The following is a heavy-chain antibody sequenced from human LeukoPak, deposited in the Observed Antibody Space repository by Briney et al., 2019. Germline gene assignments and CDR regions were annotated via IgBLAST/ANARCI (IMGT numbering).Heavy chain of an antibody. D-gene: IGHD4-11*01. J-gene: IGHJ4*02. CDR3: ARVDSRSNACDY. V-gene: IGHV1-18*01. Sequence: PGASVKVSCKASGYTFTSNGISWVRQAPGQGLEWMGWINPYINNTNYAQKLQGRVTMTTDTSTTTAYMELRSLRSDDTAVYYCARVDSRSNACDYWGQGTLVTVSS. CDR1: GYTFTSNG. CDR2: INPYINNT.